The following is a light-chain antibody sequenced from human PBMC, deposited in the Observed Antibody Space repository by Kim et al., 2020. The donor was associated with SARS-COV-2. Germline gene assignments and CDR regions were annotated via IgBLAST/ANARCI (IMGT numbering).Light chain of an antibody. CDR1: KLGDKY. CDR3: QAWDSVTGG. Sequence: SYELTQPPSVSVSPGQTASITCSGDKLGDKYACWYQQKPGQSPVLVIYQDSKRPSGIPERFSGSNSGNTATLTISGTQAMDEADYYCQAWDSVTGGFGGGTQLTVL. V-gene: IGLV3-1*01. CDR2: QDS. J-gene: IGLJ3*02.